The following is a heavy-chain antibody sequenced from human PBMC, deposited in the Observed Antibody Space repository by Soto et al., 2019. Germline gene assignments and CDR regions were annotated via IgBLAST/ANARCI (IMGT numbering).Heavy chain of an antibody. V-gene: IGHV1-18*01. J-gene: IGHJ4*02. CDR2: ISAYNGNK. Sequence: ASVKVSCKASGYTFTSYGISWVRQAPGQGLEWMGWISAYNGNKKYAQKFQGRVTMTTDTSTSTAYMELRSLRSDDTAVYYCARDAAIGMNDYWGQGTLVTVSS. CDR3: ARDAAIGMNDY. D-gene: IGHD1-20*01. CDR1: GYTFTSYG.